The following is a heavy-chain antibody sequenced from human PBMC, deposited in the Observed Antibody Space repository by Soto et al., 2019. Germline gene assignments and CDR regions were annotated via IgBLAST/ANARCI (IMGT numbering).Heavy chain of an antibody. CDR2: ISGSGGST. CDR1: GFTFSSYA. CDR3: AKDPLYCGGDCYRGGFDY. D-gene: IGHD2-21*02. Sequence: GGSLRLSCAASGFTFSSYAMSWVRQAPGKGLEWVSAISGSGGSTYYADSVKGRFTISRDNSKNTLYLQMNSLRAEDTAVYYCAKDPLYCGGDCYRGGFDYWGQGTLVTVS. J-gene: IGHJ4*02. V-gene: IGHV3-23*01.